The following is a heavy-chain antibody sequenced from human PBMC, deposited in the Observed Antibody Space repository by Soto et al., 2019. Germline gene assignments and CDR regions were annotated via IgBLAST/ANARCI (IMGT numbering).Heavy chain of an antibody. Sequence: SLRLSCAASGFTFSTYAMHWIRQAPGKGLEWVAVISYDGSNKYYADSVKGRFTISRDNSKNTLYLQMNSLRAEDTAVYYCARDGPNWNYFDYWGQGSLVTVSS. V-gene: IGHV3-30-3*01. J-gene: IGHJ4*02. CDR2: ISYDGSNK. CDR3: ARDGPNWNYFDY. D-gene: IGHD1-1*01. CDR1: GFTFSTYA.